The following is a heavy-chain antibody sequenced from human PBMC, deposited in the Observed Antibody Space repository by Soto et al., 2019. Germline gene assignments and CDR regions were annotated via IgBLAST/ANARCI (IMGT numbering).Heavy chain of an antibody. CDR1: GFSLSTSGVG. D-gene: IGHD5-12*01. Sequence: QITLKESGPTLVKPTQTLTLTCTFSGFSLSTSGVGVGWIRQPPGKALEWLALIYWDDDKRYSPSLKSRLTITKDTSKNQVVLTMTNMDPVDTATYYCAHLHVDIVATNNFDYWGQGTLVTVSS. CDR2: IYWDDDK. J-gene: IGHJ4*02. CDR3: AHLHVDIVATNNFDY. V-gene: IGHV2-5*02.